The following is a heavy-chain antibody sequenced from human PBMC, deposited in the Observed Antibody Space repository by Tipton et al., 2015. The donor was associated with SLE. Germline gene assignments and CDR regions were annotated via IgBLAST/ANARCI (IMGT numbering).Heavy chain of an antibody. CDR3: ARGISSGYLDS. CDR1: TFTFTDYD. J-gene: IGHJ4*02. D-gene: IGHD3-22*01. CDR2: ISSSGSVI. Sequence: SLRLSCAASTFTFTDYDMSWVRQAPGKGLEWVSYISSSGSVIYYADSVRGRFTMSRDSAKNSLYLQMNSLTAEDTALYYCARGISSGYLDSWGQGTLVTVSS. V-gene: IGHV3-11*04.